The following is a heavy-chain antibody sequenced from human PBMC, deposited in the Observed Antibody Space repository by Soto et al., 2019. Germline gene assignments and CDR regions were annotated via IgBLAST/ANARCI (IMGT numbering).Heavy chain of an antibody. D-gene: IGHD6-13*01. CDR3: ARALGSTPSQNY. Sequence: PGGSLRPSCAVSGFTLSSYSMNWVRQAPGKGLEWVASISSSGSYIYYAASVKGRCTISRDNAKNSLYLQMNGRRADDTAVYHCARALGSTPSQNYWGQGTLVTVS. V-gene: IGHV3-21*01. J-gene: IGHJ4*02. CDR1: GFTLSSYS. CDR2: ISSSGSYI.